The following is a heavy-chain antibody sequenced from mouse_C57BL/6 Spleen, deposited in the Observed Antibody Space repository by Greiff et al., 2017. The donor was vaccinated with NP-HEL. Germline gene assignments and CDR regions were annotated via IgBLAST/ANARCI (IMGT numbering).Heavy chain of an antibody. CDR1: GFTFSDYG. V-gene: IGHV5-17*01. CDR2: ISSGSSTI. J-gene: IGHJ1*03. D-gene: IGHD2-4*01. CDR3: GGGEVYDYDWYFDV. Sequence: DVKLVESGGGLVKPGGSLKLSCAASGFTFSDYGMHWVRQAPEKGLEWVAYISSGSSTIYYADTVKGRFRISRDNAKNTLFLQMTSVRSEDTAVYYCGGGEVYDYDWYFDVWGTGTTVTVSS.